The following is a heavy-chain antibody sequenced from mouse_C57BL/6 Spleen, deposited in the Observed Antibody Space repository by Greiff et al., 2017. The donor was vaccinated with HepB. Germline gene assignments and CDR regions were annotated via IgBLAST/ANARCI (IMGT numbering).Heavy chain of an antibody. CDR1: GYTFTSYW. D-gene: IGHD2-12*01. V-gene: IGHV1-61*01. CDR2: IYPSDSET. CDR3: AKGNSYYWAMDY. Sequence: QVQLQQPGAELVRPGSSVKLSCKASGYTFTSYWMDWVKQRPGQGLEWIGNIYPSDSETHYNQKFKDKATLTVDKSSSTAYMQLSSLTSEDSAVYYGAKGNSYYWAMDYWGQGTSVTVSS. J-gene: IGHJ4*01.